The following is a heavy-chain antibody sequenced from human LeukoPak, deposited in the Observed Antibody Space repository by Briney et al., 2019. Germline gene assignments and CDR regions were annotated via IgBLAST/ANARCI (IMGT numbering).Heavy chain of an antibody. CDR3: ARDGTNTIFGVVGWFDP. V-gene: IGHV4-59*01. CDR1: GGSISSYY. CDR2: IYYSGST. Sequence: PSETLSLTCTVSGGSISSYYWSWIRQPPGKGLEWIGYIYYSGSTNYNPSLKSRVTISVDTSKNQFSLKLSSVTAADTAVYYCARDGTNTIFGVVGWFDPWGQGTLVTVSS. J-gene: IGHJ5*02. D-gene: IGHD3-3*01.